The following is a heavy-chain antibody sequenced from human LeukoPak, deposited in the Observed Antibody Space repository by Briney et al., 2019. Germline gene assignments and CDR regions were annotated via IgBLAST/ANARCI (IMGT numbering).Heavy chain of an antibody. CDR3: ARHGVAAAVDAWYFDL. D-gene: IGHD2-2*01. V-gene: IGHV4-59*01. CDR1: GDSIRSYY. Sequence: SETLSLTCTVSGDSIRSYYWSAIRQPPGKGLEWIGYLYYGGSTNYNPSLKSRVTISVDTSKNQFSLKLSSVTAADTAVSYCARHGVAAAVDAWYFDLWGRGTLVTVSS. CDR2: LYYGGST. J-gene: IGHJ2*01.